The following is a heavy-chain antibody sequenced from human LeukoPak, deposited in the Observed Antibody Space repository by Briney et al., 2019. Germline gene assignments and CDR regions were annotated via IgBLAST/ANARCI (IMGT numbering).Heavy chain of an antibody. CDR3: ARRASGWVVDY. CDR1: GGSFSGYY. V-gene: IGHV4-34*01. D-gene: IGHD6-19*01. Sequence: SETLSLTCAVYGGSFSGYYWSWIRQPPGKGLEWIGSIYHSGSTYYNPSLKSRVTISVDTSKNQFSLKLSSVTAADTAVYYCARRASGWVVDYWGQGTLVTVSS. J-gene: IGHJ4*02. CDR2: IYHSGST.